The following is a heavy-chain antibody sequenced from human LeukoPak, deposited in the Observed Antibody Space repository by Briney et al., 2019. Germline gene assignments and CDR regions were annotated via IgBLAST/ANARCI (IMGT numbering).Heavy chain of an antibody. Sequence: ASVKVSCKASGGTFSSYAISWVRQAPGQGLEWMGGIIPIFGTANYAQKFQGRVTITADKSTSTAYMELSSLRSDDTAVYYCARDWDIVVVPAGVDYYMDVWGKGTTVTVSS. V-gene: IGHV1-69*06. D-gene: IGHD2-2*01. CDR1: GGTFSSYA. CDR2: IIPIFGTA. J-gene: IGHJ6*03. CDR3: ARDWDIVVVPAGVDYYMDV.